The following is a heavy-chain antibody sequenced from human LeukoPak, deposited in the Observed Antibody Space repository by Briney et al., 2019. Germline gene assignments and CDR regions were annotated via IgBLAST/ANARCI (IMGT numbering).Heavy chain of an antibody. D-gene: IGHD3-10*01. Sequence: ASVKVSCKASGYTFTSYGISWVRQAPGQGLEWMGWISAYNGNTNYAQKLQGRVTMTTDTSTSTAYMELRSLRSDDTAVYYCARDRTSVLLWFGDADYWGQGTLVTVSS. V-gene: IGHV1-18*01. CDR2: ISAYNGNT. J-gene: IGHJ4*02. CDR1: GYTFTSYG. CDR3: ARDRTSVLLWFGDADY.